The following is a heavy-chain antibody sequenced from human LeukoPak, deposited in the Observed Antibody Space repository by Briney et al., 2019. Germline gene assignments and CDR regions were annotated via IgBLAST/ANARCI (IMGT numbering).Heavy chain of an antibody. V-gene: IGHV3-9*01. D-gene: IGHD3-22*01. CDR3: AKGHSSGYYWGGMDV. Sequence: GGSLGLSCAASGFTLDDYAMHWVRQAPGKGLQWVSSNNWNSGSLDYADSVKGRFTVSRDNAKNTLYLQMNSLRVDDTALYYCAKGHSSGYYWGGMDVWGQGTTVTVSS. CDR1: GFTLDDYA. CDR2: NNWNSGSL. J-gene: IGHJ6*02.